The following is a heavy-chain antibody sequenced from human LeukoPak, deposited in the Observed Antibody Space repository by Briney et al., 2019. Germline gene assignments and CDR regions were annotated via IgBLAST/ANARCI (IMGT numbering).Heavy chain of an antibody. CDR2: ISGYNGNI. CDR1: GYTFSSYG. V-gene: IGHV1-18*01. D-gene: IGHD3-3*01. J-gene: IGHJ3*02. CDR3: ARDRSPDFWSGDYRDAFDI. Sequence: GASVKVSCKASGYTFSSYGISWVRQAPGQGLEWMGWISGYNGNINSAQKLQGRVSMTTDASTSTAYVELRSLRSDDTAVYYCARDRSPDFWSGDYRDAFDIWGQGTMVTVSS.